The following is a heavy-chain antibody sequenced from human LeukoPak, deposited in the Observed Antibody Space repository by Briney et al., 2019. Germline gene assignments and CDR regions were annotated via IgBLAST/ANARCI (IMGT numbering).Heavy chain of an antibody. CDR2: ISYDGSNK. D-gene: IGHD6-19*01. Sequence: GRSLRLSCAASGFTFSSYGMHWVRQAPGMGLEWVAVISYDGSNKYYADSVKGRFTISRDNSKNTLYLRMNSLRAEDTAVYYCAKSGEQWLVLGAPGYWGQGTLVTVSS. CDR3: AKSGEQWLVLGAPGY. J-gene: IGHJ4*02. CDR1: GFTFSSYG. V-gene: IGHV3-30*18.